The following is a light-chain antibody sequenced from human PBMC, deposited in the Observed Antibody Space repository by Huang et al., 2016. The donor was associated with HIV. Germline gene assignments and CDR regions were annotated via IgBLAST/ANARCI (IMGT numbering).Light chain of an antibody. CDR1: HRISSI. Sequence: EIVLPQSPVTLSLSPGERATLSCRASHRISSILAWFQQKPGLAPRLLIFDASNRATGIPARFSGSGSGTDFALTISSLEPEDFAVYYCQQRGDWPWTFGQGTKVEIK. CDR2: DAS. CDR3: QQRGDWPWT. V-gene: IGKV3-11*01. J-gene: IGKJ1*01.